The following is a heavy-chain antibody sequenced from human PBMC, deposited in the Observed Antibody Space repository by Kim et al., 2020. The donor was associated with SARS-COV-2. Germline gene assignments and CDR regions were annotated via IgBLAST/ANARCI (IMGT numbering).Heavy chain of an antibody. CDR2: ISGSGGST. V-gene: IGHV3-23*01. CDR1: GFTFSSYA. D-gene: IGHD3-22*01. Sequence: GGSLRLSCAASGFTFSSYAMSWVRQAPGKGLEWVSAISGSGGSTYYADSVKGRFTISRDNSKNTLYLQMNSLRAEDTAVYYCAKTYYYDSSGYYGPFDYWGQGALVTVSS. CDR3: AKTYYYDSSGYYGPFDY. J-gene: IGHJ4*02.